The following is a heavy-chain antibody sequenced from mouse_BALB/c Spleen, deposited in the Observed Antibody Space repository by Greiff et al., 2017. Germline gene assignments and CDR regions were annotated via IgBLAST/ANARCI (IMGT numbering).Heavy chain of an antibody. J-gene: IGHJ1*01. CDR1: GFTFSSYA. V-gene: IGHV5-6-5*01. D-gene: IGHD1-2*01. Sequence: EVMLVESGGGLVKPGGSLKLSCAASGFTFSSYAMSWVRQTPEKRLEWVASISSGGSTYYPDSVKGRFTISRDNARNILYLQMSSLRSEDTAMYYCARGLLRPWYFDVWGAGTTVTVSS. CDR3: ARGLLRPWYFDV. CDR2: ISSGGST.